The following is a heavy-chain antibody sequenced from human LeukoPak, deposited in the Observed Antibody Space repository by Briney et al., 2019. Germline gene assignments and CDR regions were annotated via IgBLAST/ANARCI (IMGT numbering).Heavy chain of an antibody. V-gene: IGHV1-2*02. CDR2: INPNNGDT. D-gene: IGHD6-13*01. CDR1: GYTFSYYY. Sequence: ASVKVSCKSSGYTFSYYYIHWVRQAPGQGLEWIGWINPNNGDTNYAQSFQGRVTLTRDTSSTTVYLELTRLTSDDTAVFYCARDRGVAAAGLLDPWGQGTVVTVSS. J-gene: IGHJ5*02. CDR3: ARDRGVAAAGLLDP.